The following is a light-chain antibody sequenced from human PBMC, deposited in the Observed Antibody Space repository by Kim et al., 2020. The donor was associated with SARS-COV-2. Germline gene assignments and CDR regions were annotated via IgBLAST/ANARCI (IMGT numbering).Light chain of an antibody. CDR1: NSNIGRKG. V-gene: IGLV1-44*01. J-gene: IGLJ3*02. CDR2: TDN. Sequence: GQRVAISCSGSNSNIGRKGANWYQQAPRTAPKLLIRTDNQRPSGVPDRFSGSKSGTSASLAISGLQSEDEAEYFCGTWDDSLNGWVFGGGTQLTVL. CDR3: GTWDDSLNGWV.